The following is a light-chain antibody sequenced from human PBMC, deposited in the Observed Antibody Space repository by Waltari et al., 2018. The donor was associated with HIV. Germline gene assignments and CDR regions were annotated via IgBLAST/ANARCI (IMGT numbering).Light chain of an antibody. CDR3: QSADKNIKSVV. J-gene: IGLJ2*01. CDR1: VLSKQF. CDR2: KDS. Sequence: SYELTQPPSVSVSPGQTAGITCSGDVLSKQFVYWYQQKTGQAPSLLIYKDSQGPSGVPDRFSVSTSGTTVTLTITGVLEEDEAEYYCQSADKNIKSVVFGGGTKLTVL. V-gene: IGLV3-25*03.